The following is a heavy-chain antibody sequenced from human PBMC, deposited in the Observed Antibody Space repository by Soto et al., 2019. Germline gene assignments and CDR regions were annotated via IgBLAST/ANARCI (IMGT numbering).Heavy chain of an antibody. V-gene: IGHV4-34*01. D-gene: IGHD6-13*01. J-gene: IGHJ3*02. CDR3: ASHPSKKPRRAGSWTAFDI. CDR2: INHSGST. CDR1: GGSFSSYY. Sequence: SETLSLTCAVYGGSFSSYYWTWIRQPPGKGLEWIGEINHSGSTNYNPSLKSRVTISVDTSKNQFSLKLTSVTAADTAVYYCASHPSKKPRRAGSWTAFDIWGQGTMVTVSS.